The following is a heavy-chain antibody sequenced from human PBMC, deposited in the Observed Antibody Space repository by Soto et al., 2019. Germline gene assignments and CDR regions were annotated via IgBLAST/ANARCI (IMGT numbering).Heavy chain of an antibody. CDR3: ASSLWFGELLNPTFDY. CDR2: IIPIFGTA. Sequence: QVQLVQSRAEVKKPGSSVKVSCKASGGTFSSYAISWVRQAPGQGLEWMGGIIPIFGTANYAQKFQGRVTITADESTSTAYMELSSLRSEDTAVYYCASSLWFGELLNPTFDYWGQGTLVTVSS. D-gene: IGHD3-10*01. J-gene: IGHJ4*02. V-gene: IGHV1-69*01. CDR1: GGTFSSYA.